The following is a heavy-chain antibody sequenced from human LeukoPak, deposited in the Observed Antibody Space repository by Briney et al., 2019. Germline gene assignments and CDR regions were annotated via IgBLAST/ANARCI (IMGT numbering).Heavy chain of an antibody. Sequence: ASVKVSCKASGGTFSSYAISWVRQAPGQGLEWMGRIIPIFGTANYAQKFQGRVTITTDESTSTAYMDLSSLRSEDTAVYYCARDLPKSPYDSSGYYLDYWGQGTLVTVSS. D-gene: IGHD3-22*01. V-gene: IGHV1-69*05. CDR1: GGTFSSYA. J-gene: IGHJ4*02. CDR2: IIPIFGTA. CDR3: ARDLPKSPYDSSGYYLDY.